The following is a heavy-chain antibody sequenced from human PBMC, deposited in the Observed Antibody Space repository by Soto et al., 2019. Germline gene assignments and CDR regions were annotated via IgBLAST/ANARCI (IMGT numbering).Heavy chain of an antibody. V-gene: IGHV3-21*01. CDR2: ISSRSIYI. J-gene: IGHJ6*02. CDR3: AREEVSRPNTYHGLDV. CDR1: GFTFNTYT. Sequence: EVQLVEPGGGLVKPGGSLRLSCAASGFTFNTYTMNWVRQAPGKGLAWVSSISSRSIYIYYADSVTGRFTISRDDARNSLYLQMNSLRAEDTAVYYCAREEVSRPNTYHGLDVWGQGTTVTVSS.